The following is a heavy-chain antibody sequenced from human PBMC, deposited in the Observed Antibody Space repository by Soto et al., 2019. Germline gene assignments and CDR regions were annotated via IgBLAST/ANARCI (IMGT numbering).Heavy chain of an antibody. CDR1: GFTVSSNY. CDR3: AREKAVAGWYDAFDI. V-gene: IGHV3-66*01. J-gene: IGHJ3*02. CDR2: IYSGGST. D-gene: IGHD6-19*01. Sequence: PGGSLRLSCAASGFTVSSNYMSWVRQAPGKGLEWVSVIYSGGSTYYADSVKGRFTISRDNSKNTLYLQMNSLRAEDTAVYYCAREKAVAGWYDAFDIWGQGTMVTVSS.